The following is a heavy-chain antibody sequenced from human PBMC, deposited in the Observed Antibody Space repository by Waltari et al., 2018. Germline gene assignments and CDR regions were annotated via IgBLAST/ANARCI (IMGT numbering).Heavy chain of an antibody. CDR3: ARDPPGMATIGS. Sequence: EAQLVESGGGLIHPGGSLRLSWAVSGFTVGNNYMSWVRQAPGKGLVWVSVIYSGGSTNYADSVRGRFTISRDNSKNTLFLEMNSLTAEDTAVYYCARDPPGMATIGSWGQGTLVTVSS. V-gene: IGHV3-53*01. J-gene: IGHJ5*02. CDR2: IYSGGST. D-gene: IGHD5-12*01. CDR1: GFTVGNNY.